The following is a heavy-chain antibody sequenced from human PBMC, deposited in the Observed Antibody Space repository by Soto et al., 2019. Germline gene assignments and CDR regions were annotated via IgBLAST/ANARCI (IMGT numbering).Heavy chain of an antibody. Sequence: QVQLVESGGGVVQPGRSLRLSCAASGFTFSSYGMHWVRQAPGKGLEWVAVISYDGSNKYYADSVKGRFTISRDNSKNTLYLQMNSLRAEDTAVYYCEKDRWAIAVAGAALDYWGQGTLVTVSS. D-gene: IGHD6-19*01. V-gene: IGHV3-30*18. CDR2: ISYDGSNK. J-gene: IGHJ4*02. CDR1: GFTFSSYG. CDR3: EKDRWAIAVAGAALDY.